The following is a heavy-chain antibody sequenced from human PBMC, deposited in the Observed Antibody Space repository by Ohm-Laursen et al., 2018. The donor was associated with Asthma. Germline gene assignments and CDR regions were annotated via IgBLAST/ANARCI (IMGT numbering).Heavy chain of an antibody. D-gene: IGHD3-16*02. CDR1: GFTFSSYA. V-gene: IGHV3-23*01. J-gene: IGHJ4*02. CDR2: ISGSGGST. CDR3: AKGWYYDYVWGSYRWFDY. Sequence: SLRLSCAAPGFTFSSYAMSWVRQAPGKRREWVSGISGSGGSTYYADSVKGWFTISRDNSKNTLYLQMNSLRAEDMAVYYCAKGWYYDYVWGSYRWFDYWGQGTLVTVSS.